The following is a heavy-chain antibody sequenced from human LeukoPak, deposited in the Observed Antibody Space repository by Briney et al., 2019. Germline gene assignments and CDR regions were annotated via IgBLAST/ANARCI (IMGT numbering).Heavy chain of an antibody. CDR1: GFTFSSYA. V-gene: IGHV3-21*01. CDR3: ARDPPVVPAAIVSGGDY. CDR2: ISSSSSYI. J-gene: IGHJ4*02. Sequence: GGSLRLSCAASGFTFSSYAMHWVRQAPGKGLEWVSSISSSSSYIYYADSVKGRFTISRDNAKNSLYLQMNSLRAEDTAVYYCARDPPVVPAAIVSGGDYWGQGTLVTVSS. D-gene: IGHD2-2*01.